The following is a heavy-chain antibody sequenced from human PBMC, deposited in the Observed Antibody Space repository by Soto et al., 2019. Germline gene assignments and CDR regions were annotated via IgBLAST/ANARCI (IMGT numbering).Heavy chain of an antibody. D-gene: IGHD2-21*02. J-gene: IGHJ5*01. CDR3: ARRARIVLVTALVS. CDR1: GYTFTSYY. Sequence: ASVKVSCKASGYTFTSYYMHWVRQAPGQGLEWMGIINPSGGSTSYAQKFQGRVTMTRDTSTNTVYMELSRLRSEDTAVYYCARRARIVLVTALVSWGHGTLVTVSP. V-gene: IGHV1-46*01. CDR2: INPSGGST.